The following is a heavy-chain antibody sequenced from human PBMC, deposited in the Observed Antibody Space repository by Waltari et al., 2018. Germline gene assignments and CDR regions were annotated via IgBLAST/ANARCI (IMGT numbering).Heavy chain of an antibody. J-gene: IGHJ6*03. CDR2: IYYSGST. CDR1: GGSISSYY. Sequence: QVQLQESGPGLVKPSETLSLTCTVSGGSISSYYWSWIRQPPGQGLEWIGYIYYSGSTNYNPSLKSRVTISVDTSKNQFSLKLSSVTAADTAVYYCARLGGNSSREYYYYYYMDVWGKGTTVTISS. CDR3: ARLGGNSSREYYYYYYMDV. D-gene: IGHD4-4*01. V-gene: IGHV4-59*01.